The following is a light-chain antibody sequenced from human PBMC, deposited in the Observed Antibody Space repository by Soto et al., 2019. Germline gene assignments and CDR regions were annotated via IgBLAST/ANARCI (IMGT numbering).Light chain of an antibody. Sequence: QSVLTQPPSASGTPGQRVTISCSGSSSNIGSNTVNWYQQLPGTAPKLLIYSNNQRPSGVPDRFSGSKSGTSASLAISGLQSEDEADYYCAAWDDSLNVVVFGGGTKLTVL. CDR1: SSNIGSNT. J-gene: IGLJ2*01. CDR2: SNN. CDR3: AAWDDSLNVVV. V-gene: IGLV1-44*01.